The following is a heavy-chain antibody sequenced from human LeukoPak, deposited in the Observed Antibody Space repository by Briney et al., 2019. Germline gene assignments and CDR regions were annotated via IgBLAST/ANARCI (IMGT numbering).Heavy chain of an antibody. V-gene: IGHV1-8*01. CDR2: MNPNSGNT. Sequence: GASVKVSCKASGYTFTSYDINWVRQATGQGLEWMGWMNPNSGNTGYAQKFQGRVTMTRNTSISTAYMELSSLRSEDTAVYYCARVVDYSIPYYFDYWGQGTLVTVSS. CDR1: GYTFTSYD. D-gene: IGHD4-11*01. CDR3: ARVVDYSIPYYFDY. J-gene: IGHJ4*02.